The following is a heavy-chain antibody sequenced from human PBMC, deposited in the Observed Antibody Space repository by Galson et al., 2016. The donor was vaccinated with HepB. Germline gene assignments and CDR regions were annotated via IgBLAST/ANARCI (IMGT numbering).Heavy chain of an antibody. CDR2: ISGNTYAT. V-gene: IGHV3-23*01. CDR1: GFTFSTYA. CDR3: AKDHWGGFGPDAFHI. Sequence: SLRLSCAASGFTFSTYAMSWVRQAPGKGLEWVSAISGNTYATYYADSVKGRFTISRDNSNNMVWLQMNRLRAEDTAVYYCAKDHWGGFGPDAFHIWGQGTVVTVSS. D-gene: IGHD3-16*01. J-gene: IGHJ3*02.